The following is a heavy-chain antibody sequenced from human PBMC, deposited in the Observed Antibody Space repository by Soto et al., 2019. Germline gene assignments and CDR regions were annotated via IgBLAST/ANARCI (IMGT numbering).Heavy chain of an antibody. Sequence: ASVKVSCKASGYTFTGYYMHWVRQAPGQGLEWMGWINPNSGGTNYAQKFQGWVTMTRDTSISTAYMELSRLRSDDTAVYYCARADGWIQLWPSTTQAYYFDYWGQGTLVTVSS. D-gene: IGHD5-18*01. V-gene: IGHV1-2*04. CDR2: INPNSGGT. J-gene: IGHJ4*02. CDR3: ARADGWIQLWPSTTQAYYFDY. CDR1: GYTFTGYY.